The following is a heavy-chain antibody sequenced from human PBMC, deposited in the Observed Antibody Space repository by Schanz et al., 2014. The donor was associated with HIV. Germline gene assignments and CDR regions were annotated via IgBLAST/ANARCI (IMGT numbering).Heavy chain of an antibody. Sequence: VQLVESGGGVVQPGRSLRLSCAASGFTFRNHAMHWVRQAPGKGLEWVAVISYDGKNKYYADSVKGRFTISRDNSKSTLYLQLSSLRADDTAIYYCAKGGSSSVLAYYYYGMDVWGRGTTVTVSS. V-gene: IGHV3-30*14. J-gene: IGHJ6*02. D-gene: IGHD6-6*01. CDR3: AKGGSSSVLAYYYYGMDV. CDR2: ISYDGKNK. CDR1: GFTFRNHA.